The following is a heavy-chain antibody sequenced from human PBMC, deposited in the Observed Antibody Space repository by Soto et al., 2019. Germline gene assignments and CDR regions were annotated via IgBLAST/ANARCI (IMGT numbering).Heavy chain of an antibody. CDR3: TKSRSAMIYYFDF. CDR1: GVSISSYY. Sequence: TSETLSLTCTVSGVSISSYYWNWIRQPPGKGLEWIGYIYYSGSTNYIPSLKSRVTISVDTSKNQFSLKLSSVTAADTAVYYCTKSRSAMIYYFDFWGLGALVTVSS. J-gene: IGHJ4*02. CDR2: IYYSGST. D-gene: IGHD3-22*01. V-gene: IGHV4-59*01.